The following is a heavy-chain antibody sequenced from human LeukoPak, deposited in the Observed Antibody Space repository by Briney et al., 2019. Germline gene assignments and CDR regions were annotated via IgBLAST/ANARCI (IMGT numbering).Heavy chain of an antibody. Sequence: GRSLRLSCAASGFTFDDYAMHWVRQAPGKGLEWVSGISWNSGSTGYADSVKGRFTISRDNAKNSLYLQMNSLRAEDTALYYCAKDFWSGYYSPTYWYFDLWGRGTLVTVSS. J-gene: IGHJ2*01. D-gene: IGHD3-3*01. V-gene: IGHV3-9*01. CDR3: AKDFWSGYYSPTYWYFDL. CDR1: GFTFDDYA. CDR2: ISWNSGST.